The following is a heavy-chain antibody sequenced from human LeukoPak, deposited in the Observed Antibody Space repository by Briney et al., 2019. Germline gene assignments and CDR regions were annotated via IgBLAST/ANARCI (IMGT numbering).Heavy chain of an antibody. CDR3: ARSHHYYYYYMDV. V-gene: IGHV1-69*06. J-gene: IGHJ6*03. CDR2: IIPIFGTA. Sequence: SVKVSCKASGYTFTGYYMHWVRQAPGQGLEWMGGIIPIFGTANYAQKFQGRVTITADKSTSTAYMELSSLRSEDTAVYYCARSHHYYYYYMDVWGKGTTVTVSS. CDR1: GYTFTGYY.